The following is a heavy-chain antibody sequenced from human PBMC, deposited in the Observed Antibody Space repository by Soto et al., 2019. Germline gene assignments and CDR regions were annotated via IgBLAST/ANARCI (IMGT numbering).Heavy chain of an antibody. CDR1: GYTLTELS. CDR2: FDPEDGET. V-gene: IGHV1-24*01. Sequence: ASVKVSCKVSGYTLTELSMHWVRQAPGKGLEWMGGFDPEDGETIYAQKFQGRVTMTEDTSTDTAYMELSSLRSEDTAVYYCATGIRLRFLEWLLHFDYWGQGTLVTVSS. J-gene: IGHJ4*02. CDR3: ATGIRLRFLEWLLHFDY. D-gene: IGHD3-3*01.